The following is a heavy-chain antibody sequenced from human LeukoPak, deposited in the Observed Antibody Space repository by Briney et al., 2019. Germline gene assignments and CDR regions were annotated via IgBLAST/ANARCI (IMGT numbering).Heavy chain of an antibody. CDR1: GFTLSNYA. Sequence: GGSLRLSWAVSGFTLSNYAMHWVRQAPGKVMEWVAFISNDGITEYYANSMKGRFTISRDNSKNTVYLQMNSLGPEDTALYYCAKDDYGDFPWYFNSWGQGTLGTVSS. CDR3: AKDDYGDFPWYFNS. CDR2: ISNDGITE. V-gene: IGHV3-30*18. J-gene: IGHJ4*02. D-gene: IGHD4-17*01.